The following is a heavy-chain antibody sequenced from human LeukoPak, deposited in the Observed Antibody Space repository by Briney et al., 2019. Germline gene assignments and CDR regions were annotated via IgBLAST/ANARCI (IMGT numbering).Heavy chain of an antibody. CDR2: MNPNSGNT. Sequence: ASVKVSCKASGYTFTSYDINWVRQATGQGLEWMGWMNPNSGNTGYAQKFQGRVTITRNTSISTAYMELSSLRSEDTAVYYCARRAVADYYYYNMDVWGKGTTVTVSS. CDR3: ARRAVADYYYYNMDV. J-gene: IGHJ6*03. D-gene: IGHD6-19*01. CDR1: GYTFTSYD. V-gene: IGHV1-8*03.